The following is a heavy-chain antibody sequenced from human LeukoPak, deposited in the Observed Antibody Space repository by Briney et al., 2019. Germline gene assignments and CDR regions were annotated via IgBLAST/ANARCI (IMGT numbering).Heavy chain of an antibody. Sequence: PGGSLRLSWAASGFAFSSYDMHWVRQATGKGLEWVSAIGTAGDTYYPGSVKGRFTISRENAKNSLYLQMNSLRAGDTAVYYCARAYRGYYGSGSYYNDAFDIWGQGTMVTVSS. D-gene: IGHD3-10*01. CDR1: GFAFSSYD. V-gene: IGHV3-13*04. J-gene: IGHJ3*02. CDR2: IGTAGDT. CDR3: ARAYRGYYGSGSYYNDAFDI.